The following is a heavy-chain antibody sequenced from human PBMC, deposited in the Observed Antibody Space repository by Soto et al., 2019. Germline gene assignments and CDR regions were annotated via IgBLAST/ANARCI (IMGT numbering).Heavy chain of an antibody. Sequence: ASVKVSCKTSGYTFISNAIHWVRQAPGQRLEWMGWINPDNGNTKYSQKFQGRVTLARDTSATTAYMELRSLTPEDTAVYYCSRDPGDGHYFDYWGQGALVTVSS. CDR3: SRDPGDGHYFDY. CDR1: GYTFISNA. V-gene: IGHV1-3*01. J-gene: IGHJ4*02. D-gene: IGHD2-21*01. CDR2: INPDNGNT.